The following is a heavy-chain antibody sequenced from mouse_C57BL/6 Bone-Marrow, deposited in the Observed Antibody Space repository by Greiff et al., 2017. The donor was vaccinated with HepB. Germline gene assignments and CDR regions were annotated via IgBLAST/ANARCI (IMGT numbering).Heavy chain of an antibody. D-gene: IGHD2-12*01. CDR2: INPSSGYT. V-gene: IGHV1-4*01. Sequence: VKLMESGAELARPGASVKMSCKASGYTFTSYTMHWVKQRPGQGLEWIGYINPSSGYTKYNQKFKDKATLTADKSSSTAYMQLSSLTSEDSAVYYCARYDHYYAMDYWGQGTSVTVSS. CDR1: GYTFTSYT. CDR3: ARYDHYYAMDY. J-gene: IGHJ4*01.